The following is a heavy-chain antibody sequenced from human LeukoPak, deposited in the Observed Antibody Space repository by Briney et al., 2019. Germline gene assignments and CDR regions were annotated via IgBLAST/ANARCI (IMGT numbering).Heavy chain of an antibody. J-gene: IGHJ5*02. CDR3: ARHLYPDCFDP. CDR2: IYYSGST. V-gene: IGHV4-39*01. CDR1: GGSISSSSYY. D-gene: IGHD3-16*01. Sequence: SETLSLTCTVSGGSISSSSYYWGWIRQPPGKGLEWIGSIYYSGSTYYNPSLKSRVTISVDTSKNQFSLKLSSVTAADTAVYYCARHLYPDCFDPWGQGTLVTVSS.